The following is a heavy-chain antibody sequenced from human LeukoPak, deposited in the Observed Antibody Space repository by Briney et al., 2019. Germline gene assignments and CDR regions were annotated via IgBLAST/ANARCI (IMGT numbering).Heavy chain of an antibody. V-gene: IGHV3-23*01. CDR3: AKGRGYSGYDPQYFDY. CDR2: ISGSGGST. CDR1: GFTFSSYA. J-gene: IGHJ4*02. Sequence: GGSLRLSCAASGFTFSSYAMSWVRQAPGKGLEWVSAISGSGGSTYYADSAKGRFTISRDNSKNTLYLQMNSLRAEDTAVYYCAKGRGYSGYDPQYFDYWGQGTLVTVSS. D-gene: IGHD5-12*01.